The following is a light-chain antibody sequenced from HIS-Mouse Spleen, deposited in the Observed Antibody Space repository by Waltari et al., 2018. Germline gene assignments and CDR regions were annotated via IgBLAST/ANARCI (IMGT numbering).Light chain of an antibody. J-gene: IGLJ1*01. CDR2: EVS. CDR3: SSYAGSNNYV. Sequence: QSALTQPPSASGSPGQSVTISCTGTSSDVGGYNYVSWYQQHPGKAPKLMIHEVSKRPSGVPDRCSGSKSGNTASLTVSGLQAEDEADYYCSSYAGSNNYVFGTGTKVTVL. V-gene: IGLV2-8*01. CDR1: SSDVGGYNY.